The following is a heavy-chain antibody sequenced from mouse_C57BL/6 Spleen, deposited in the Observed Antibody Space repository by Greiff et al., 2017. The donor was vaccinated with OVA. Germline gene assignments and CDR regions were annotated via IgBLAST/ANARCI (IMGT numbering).Heavy chain of an antibody. J-gene: IGHJ2*01. V-gene: IGHV1-82*01. D-gene: IGHD1-1*01. CDR3: ARPLITPSVAPDH. CDR1: GYAFSSSW. Sequence: QVQLQQSGPELVKPGASVKISCKASGYAFSSSWMNWVKQRPGKGLEWIGRIYPGDGDTNYNGKFKGKATLTADKSSSTAYMQLSSLTSEDSAVYFCARPLITPSVAPDHWGQGTTLTVSS. CDR2: IYPGDGDT.